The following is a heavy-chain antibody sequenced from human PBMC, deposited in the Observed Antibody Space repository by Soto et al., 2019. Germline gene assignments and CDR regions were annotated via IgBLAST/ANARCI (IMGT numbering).Heavy chain of an antibody. Sequence: GPGPLPTSETLSLTCTVSGGSISSNYWTWIRQPPGKGLEWIGYVYNSGSTNYNPSLKSRVTISEDTSKSQFSLKVNSMTAADTAVYYCARYRREAVAGYTLDNWGQGILVTV. CDR2: VYNSGST. CDR3: ARYRREAVAGYTLDN. V-gene: IGHV4-59*01. CDR1: GGSISSNY. D-gene: IGHD6-13*01. J-gene: IGHJ4*02.